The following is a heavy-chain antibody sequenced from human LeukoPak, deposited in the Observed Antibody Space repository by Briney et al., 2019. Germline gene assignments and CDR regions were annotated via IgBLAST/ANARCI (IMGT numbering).Heavy chain of an antibody. CDR3: AKDRLVSVYTSGYYWDY. CDR2: ISGSGGST. V-gene: IGHV3-23*01. CDR1: GFSFSTYA. J-gene: IGHJ4*02. Sequence: PGGSLRLSCAASGFSFSTYAMIRVRQAPGKGLEWVSAISGSGGSTDYADSVKGRFIISRDNSKNTLSLQMNSLRADDTAVYYCAKDRLVSVYTSGYYWDYWGQGTLVTVSS. D-gene: IGHD6-19*01.